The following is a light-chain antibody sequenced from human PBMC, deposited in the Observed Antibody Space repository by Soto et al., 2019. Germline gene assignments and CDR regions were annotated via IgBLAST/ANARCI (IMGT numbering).Light chain of an antibody. V-gene: IGLV3-9*01. CDR1: NIGSKN. J-gene: IGLJ2*01. CDR3: QVWDSSTVV. CDR2: RDS. Sequence: SYELTQPLSVSVALGQTARITCGGNNIGSKNVHWYQQKPGQAPVLVICRDSSRPSGIPERFSGSNSGNTATLTITRALDGDEADYYCQVWDSSTVVFGGGTKLTVL.